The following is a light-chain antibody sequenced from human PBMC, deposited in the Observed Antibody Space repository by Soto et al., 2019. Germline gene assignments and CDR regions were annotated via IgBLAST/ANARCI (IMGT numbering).Light chain of an antibody. CDR3: SSNAVSPPWV. V-gene: IGLV2-23*01. CDR2: EGS. J-gene: IGLJ3*02. CDR1: SSDVGSYTL. Sequence: QSVLTQPASVSGSPGQSITISCTGTSSDVGSYTLVSWYQQHPGKAPKLMIYEGSKRPSGVSNRFSGSKSGNTASLTISGPRAGEESVYNCSSNAVSPPWVSGGGPRVPVL.